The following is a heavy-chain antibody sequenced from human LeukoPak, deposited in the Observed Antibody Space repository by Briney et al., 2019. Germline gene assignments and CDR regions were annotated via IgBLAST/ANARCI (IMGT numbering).Heavy chain of an antibody. D-gene: IGHD3-9*01. J-gene: IGHJ4*02. V-gene: IGHV3-9*01. CDR1: GFTFDDYA. CDR3: ARDSARWFYFDY. CDR2: ISWNSDSI. Sequence: GGSLRLSRAASGFTFDDYAMHWVRQTPGKGLEWVSGISWNSDSIGYADSVEGRFTISRDNAKNSLYLQMNSLRAEDTAVYYCARDSARWFYFDYWGQGTLVTVSS.